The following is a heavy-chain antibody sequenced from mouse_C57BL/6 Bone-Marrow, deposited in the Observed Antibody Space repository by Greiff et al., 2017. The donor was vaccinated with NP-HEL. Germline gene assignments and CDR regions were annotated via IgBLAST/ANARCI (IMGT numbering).Heavy chain of an antibody. V-gene: IGHV2-6-1*01. Sequence: QVQLQQSGPGLVAPSQSLSITCTVSGFSLTSYGVHWVRQPPGKGLEWLVVIWSDGSTTYNSALKSRLSISKDNSKSQVFLKMNSLQTDDTAMYYCARHGHYYGSSHWYFDVWGTGTTVTVSS. CDR1: GFSLTSYG. D-gene: IGHD1-1*01. CDR2: IWSDGST. CDR3: ARHGHYYGSSHWYFDV. J-gene: IGHJ1*03.